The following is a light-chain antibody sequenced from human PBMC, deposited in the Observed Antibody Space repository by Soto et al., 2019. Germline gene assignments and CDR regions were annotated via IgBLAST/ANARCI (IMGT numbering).Light chain of an antibody. CDR1: QSVSSSY. Sequence: EIVLTQSPGTLSLSPGARATLSCRASQSVSSSYLAWYQQKPGQAPRLLIYGASSRATGIPDRFSGSGSGTDGTITISRLEPEDFEVYYCQQYGSSTWTFGQGTKVDIK. J-gene: IGKJ1*01. CDR2: GAS. CDR3: QQYGSSTWT. V-gene: IGKV3-20*01.